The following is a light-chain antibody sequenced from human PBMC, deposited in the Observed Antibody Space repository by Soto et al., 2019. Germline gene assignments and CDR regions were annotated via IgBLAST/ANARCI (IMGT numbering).Light chain of an antibody. CDR3: QQYGSSPPT. V-gene: IGKV3-20*01. CDR1: QSVSRD. CDR2: GAS. Sequence: IVLAQAPGTLSLSPWERAALSCVASQSVSRDLTWYQQKPGQGPRVLIDGASSRATGIPDRFSGSGSGTDFTLTINRLEPEDFAVYYCQQYGSSPPTFGQGTKVDIK. J-gene: IGKJ1*01.